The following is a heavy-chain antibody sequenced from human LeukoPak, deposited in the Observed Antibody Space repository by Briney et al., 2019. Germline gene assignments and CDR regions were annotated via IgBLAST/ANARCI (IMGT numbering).Heavy chain of an antibody. CDR3: ARDQDPGAFDI. V-gene: IGHV1-46*01. CDR2: INPSGGST. J-gene: IGHJ3*02. Sequence: GASVKVSCKASGYRFTSYDMHWVRQAPGQGLEWMGIINPSGGSTSYAQRFQGRVTMTTDTSTNTAYMELRSLRSDDTAVYYCARDQDPGAFDIWGQGTMVTVSS. CDR1: GYRFTSYD.